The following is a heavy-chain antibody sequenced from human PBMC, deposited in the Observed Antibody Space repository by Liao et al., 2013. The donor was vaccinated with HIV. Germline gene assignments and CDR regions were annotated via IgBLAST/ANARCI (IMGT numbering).Heavy chain of an antibody. Sequence: QVQLQESGPGLVKPSETLSLTCTVSGGSISSYYWSWIRQPAGKGLEWIGRIYTSGSTNYNPSLKSRVTISVDTSKNQISLKLSSVTAADTAVYYCARDRRDYDIWSGLDYWGQGTLVTVSS. CDR3: ARDRRDYDIWSGLDY. V-gene: IGHV4-4*07. D-gene: IGHD3-3*01. J-gene: IGHJ4*02. CDR1: GGSISSYY. CDR2: IYTSGST.